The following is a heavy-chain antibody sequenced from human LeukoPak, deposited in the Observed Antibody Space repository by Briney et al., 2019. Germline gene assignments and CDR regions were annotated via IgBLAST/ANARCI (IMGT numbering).Heavy chain of an antibody. V-gene: IGHV3-30*18. CDR2: ISYDGSNK. CDR3: AKGGRAAADRNFDL. J-gene: IGHJ2*01. Sequence: GGSLRLSCAAPGFTFSSYGMHWVRQAPGKGLEWVAAISYDGSNKNDADSVKGRFTISRDNSKNTLYLQMNSLRVEDTAVYYCAKGGRAAADRNFDLWGRGTLVTVSS. CDR1: GFTFSSYG. D-gene: IGHD6-13*01.